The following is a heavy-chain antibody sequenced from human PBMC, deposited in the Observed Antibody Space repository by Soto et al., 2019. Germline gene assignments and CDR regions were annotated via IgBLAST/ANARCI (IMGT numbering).Heavy chain of an antibody. Sequence: GSLRLSCAASGFTFSSYEMNWVRQAPGKGLEWVSYISSSGSTIYYADSVKGRFTISRDNAKNSLYLQMNSLRAEDTAVYYCARKLRSGITGTSWFDPWGQGTLVTSPQ. CDR3: ARKLRSGITGTSWFDP. CDR1: GFTFSSYE. D-gene: IGHD1-7*01. V-gene: IGHV3-48*03. CDR2: ISSSGSTI. J-gene: IGHJ5*02.